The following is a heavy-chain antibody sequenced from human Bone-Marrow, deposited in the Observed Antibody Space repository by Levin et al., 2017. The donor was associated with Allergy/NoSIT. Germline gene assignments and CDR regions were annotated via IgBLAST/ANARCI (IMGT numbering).Heavy chain of an antibody. J-gene: IGHJ4*02. V-gene: IGHV4-30-4*01. CDR1: GGSISSDNYY. Sequence: SETLSLTCTVSGGSISSDNYYLIWIRQSPGTGLEWMGYIFYSGSAYYNPSLMSRLIISIDTSKNQFFLKLNSVTAADTAVYFCVSAQRGNSNGRDYIKFDYWGQGIPVTVSS. CDR3: VSAQRGNSNGRDYIKFDY. D-gene: IGHD5-12*01. CDR2: IFYSGSA.